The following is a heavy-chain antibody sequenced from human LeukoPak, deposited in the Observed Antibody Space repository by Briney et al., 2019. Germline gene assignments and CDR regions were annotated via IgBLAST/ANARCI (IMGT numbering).Heavy chain of an antibody. CDR2: IKQDGSEK. D-gene: IGHD4-11*01. Sequence: GGSLRLSCAASGFTFSSYSMNWVRQAPGKGLEWVANIKQDGSEKYYVDSVKGRFTISRDNAKNSLYLQMNSLRAEDTAVYYCARDPATVTYYYYMDVWGKGTTVTVSS. V-gene: IGHV3-7*01. CDR3: ARDPATVTYYYYMDV. CDR1: GFTFSSYS. J-gene: IGHJ6*03.